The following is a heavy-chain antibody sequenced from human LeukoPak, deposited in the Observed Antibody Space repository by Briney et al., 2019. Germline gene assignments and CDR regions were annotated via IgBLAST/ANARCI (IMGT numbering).Heavy chain of an antibody. CDR3: AGGRWLQSWFDY. V-gene: IGHV4-4*07. CDR1: GGSISSYY. Sequence: PSETLSLTCTVSGGSISSYYWSWIRQPAGKGLEWIGRIYTSGSTNYNPSLKSRVTISVDTSKNQFSLKLSSVTAADTAVYYCAGGRWLQSWFDYWGQGTLVTVSS. CDR2: IYTSGST. J-gene: IGHJ4*02. D-gene: IGHD5-24*01.